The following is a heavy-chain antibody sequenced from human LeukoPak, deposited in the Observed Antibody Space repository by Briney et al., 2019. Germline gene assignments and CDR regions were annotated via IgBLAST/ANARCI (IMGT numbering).Heavy chain of an antibody. D-gene: IGHD4-17*01. J-gene: IGHJ6*03. V-gene: IGHV3-48*01. CDR3: ARGDYGDYWNYYYMDV. CDR1: GFTFSSYS. CDR2: ISSTSSTI. Sequence: GGSLRLSCAASGFTFSSYSMNWVRQAPGKGLEWVSYISSTSSTIYYADSVKGRFTISRDTAKNSLYLQMNSLRAEDTAVYSCARGDYGDYWNYYYMDVWGKGTTVTASS.